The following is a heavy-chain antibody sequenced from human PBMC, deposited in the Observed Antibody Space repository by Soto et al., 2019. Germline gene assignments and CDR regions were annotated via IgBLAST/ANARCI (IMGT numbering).Heavy chain of an antibody. Sequence: QVTLKESGPVLVKPTETLTLTCTVSGFSLSNARMGVSWIRQPPGKALEWLAQIFSNDEKSYSTSLKSRLTIYEDTSKSQVVLTMTNMEPVDTARYYCARIQGYSSSWYYFANWGQGTLVTVSS. CDR1: GFSLSNARMG. J-gene: IGHJ4*02. CDR3: ARIQGYSSSWYYFAN. V-gene: IGHV2-26*01. CDR2: IFSNDEK. D-gene: IGHD6-13*01.